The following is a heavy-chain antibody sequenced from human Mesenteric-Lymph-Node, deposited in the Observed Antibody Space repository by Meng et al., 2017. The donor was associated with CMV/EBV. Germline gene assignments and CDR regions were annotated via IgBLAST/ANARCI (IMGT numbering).Heavy chain of an antibody. CDR1: FSSYA. D-gene: IGHD3-22*01. CDR2: ISGSGGST. Sequence: FSSYARGWVRQAPGKGLEWVSAISGSGGSTYYADSVKGRFTISRDNSKNTLYLQMNSLRAEDTAVYYCAKGRDFAMIVVVITEGFDYWGQGTLVTVSS. CDR3: AKGRDFAMIVVVITEGFDY. J-gene: IGHJ4*02. V-gene: IGHV3-23*01.